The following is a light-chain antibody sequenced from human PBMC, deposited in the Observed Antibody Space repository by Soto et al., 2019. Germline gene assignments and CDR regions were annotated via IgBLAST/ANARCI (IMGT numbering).Light chain of an antibody. CDR1: QNFYNN. CDR2: DAS. V-gene: IGKV3-15*01. CDR3: QQCRNWALT. J-gene: IGKJ4*01. Sequence: EIVMTQSPATLSVYPGEGATLSCKASQNFYNNLAWYQQRPGQPPRLLIYDASTRATGISARFSGSGYGTEFTLTISSLQSEDFAVYFCQQCRNWALTFGGGTKVEIK.